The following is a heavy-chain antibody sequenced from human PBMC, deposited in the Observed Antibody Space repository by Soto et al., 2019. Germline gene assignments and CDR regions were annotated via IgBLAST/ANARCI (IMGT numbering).Heavy chain of an antibody. CDR3: ARRVRDYDILTGYYRYYYYYYMDV. CDR2: IYYSGST. D-gene: IGHD3-9*01. Sequence: PSETLSLTCTVSGGSISSYYWSWIRQPPGKGLEWIGYIYYSGSTNYNPSLKSRVTISVDTSKNQFSLKLSSVTAADTAVYYCARRVRDYDILTGYYRYYYYYYMDVWGKGTTVTVSS. J-gene: IGHJ6*03. CDR1: GGSISSYY. V-gene: IGHV4-59*08.